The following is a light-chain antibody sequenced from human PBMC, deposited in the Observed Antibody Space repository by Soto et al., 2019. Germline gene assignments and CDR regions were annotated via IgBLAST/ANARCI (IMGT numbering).Light chain of an antibody. Sequence: EIVMTQSPATLSVSPGERATLSCRASQRVSSNLAWYQQKPGQAPRLLIYGASTRATGIPARFSGSGSGTEVTLTISSLQSEDFAFYYCQQYNNWPTTFGPGTKVDIK. CDR3: QQYNNWPTT. V-gene: IGKV3D-15*01. CDR1: QRVSSN. CDR2: GAS. J-gene: IGKJ3*01.